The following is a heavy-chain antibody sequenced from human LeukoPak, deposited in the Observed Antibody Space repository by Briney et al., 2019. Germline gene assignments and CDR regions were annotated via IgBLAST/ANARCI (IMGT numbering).Heavy chain of an antibody. CDR1: GGSFSGYY. V-gene: IGHV4-34*01. Sequence: SETLSLTCAVSGGSFSGYYWSWIRQPPGKGLEWIGEINHSGSTNYNPSLKSRVTISVDTSKNQFSLKLSSVTAADTAVYYCARGRSPWPYEVRWFDPWGQGTLVTVS. CDR2: INHSGST. J-gene: IGHJ5*02. CDR3: ARGRSPWPYEVRWFDP. D-gene: IGHD3-3*01.